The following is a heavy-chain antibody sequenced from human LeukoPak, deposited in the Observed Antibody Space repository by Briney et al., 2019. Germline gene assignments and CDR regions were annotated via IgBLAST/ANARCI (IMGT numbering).Heavy chain of an antibody. CDR2: IYYSGST. CDR1: GGSISSYY. Sequence: PSETLSLTCTVSGGSISSYYWGWIRQPPGKGLGWIGYIYYSGSTNYNPSFKSRVTISVDTSKNQFSLKLSSVTAADTAVYYCARGELGIWYFDLWGRGTLVTVSS. J-gene: IGHJ2*01. V-gene: IGHV4-59*01. D-gene: IGHD7-27*01. CDR3: ARGELGIWYFDL.